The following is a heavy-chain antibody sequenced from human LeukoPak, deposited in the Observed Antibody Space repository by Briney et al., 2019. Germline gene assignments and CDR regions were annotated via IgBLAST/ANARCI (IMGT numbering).Heavy chain of an antibody. D-gene: IGHD1-1*01. J-gene: IGHJ5*02. CDR3: ARAPRGQLNWFDP. CDR1: GFTFSSYA. Sequence: GGSLRLSCAASGFTFSSYAMHWVRQAPGKGLEWVAVISYDGSNKYYAGSVKGRFTISRDNSKNTLYLQMNSLRAEDTAVYYCARAPRGQLNWFDPWGQGTLVTVSS. CDR2: ISYDGSNK. V-gene: IGHV3-30-3*01.